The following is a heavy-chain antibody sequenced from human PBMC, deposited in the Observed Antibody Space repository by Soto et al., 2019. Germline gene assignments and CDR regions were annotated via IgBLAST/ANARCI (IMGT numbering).Heavy chain of an antibody. Sequence: GASVKVSCKASGYSFTSYFMHWVRQAPGQGLEWMGLINPRGGSTNYAQRFQGRVTMARDTSTSTVYMELSSLRSDDTTVYYCARAPYSISSFFFDYWGQGTPVTVSS. V-gene: IGHV1-46*01. CDR2: INPRGGST. CDR1: GYSFTSYF. CDR3: ARAPYSISSFFFDY. J-gene: IGHJ4*02. D-gene: IGHD6-6*01.